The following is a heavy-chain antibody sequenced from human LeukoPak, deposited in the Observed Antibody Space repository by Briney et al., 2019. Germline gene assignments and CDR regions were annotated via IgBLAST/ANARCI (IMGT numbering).Heavy chain of an antibody. CDR3: AKDLITMVRGSAMDV. D-gene: IGHD3-10*01. J-gene: IGHJ6*02. Sequence: GGSLRLSCAASGFSFNNYGMHWVRQALGKGLEWVALIIYDGYYKYYADSVKGRFTISRDDSKNTLYLQVNSLRAEDTAVYYCAKDLITMVRGSAMDVWGQGTTVTVSS. CDR2: IIYDGYYK. CDR1: GFSFNNYG. V-gene: IGHV3-30*18.